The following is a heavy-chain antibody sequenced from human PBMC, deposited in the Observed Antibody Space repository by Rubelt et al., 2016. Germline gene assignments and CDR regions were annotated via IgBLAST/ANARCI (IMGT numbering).Heavy chain of an antibody. J-gene: IGHJ4*02. V-gene: IGHV3-30*03. CDR2: ISYDGSNK. Sequence: GRGLEWVAVISYDGSNKYYADSVKGRFTISRDNSKNTLYLQMNSLRAEDTAVYYCARVLGDPYYFDYWGQGTLVTVSS. D-gene: IGHD2-21*01. CDR3: ARVLGDPYYFDY.